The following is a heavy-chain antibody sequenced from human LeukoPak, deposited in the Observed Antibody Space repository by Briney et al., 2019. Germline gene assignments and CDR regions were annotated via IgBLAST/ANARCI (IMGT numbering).Heavy chain of an antibody. V-gene: IGHV3-23*01. D-gene: IGHD3-22*01. Sequence: GGSLRLSCAASGFTLSSYAMSWVRQAPGKGLEWVSAISGSGGSTYYADSVKGRFTISRDNSKNTLYLQMNSLRAEDTAVYYCAKVRETYYYDSSGQVYYFDYWGQGTLVTVSS. CDR3: AKVRETYYYDSSGQVYYFDY. CDR1: GFTLSSYA. J-gene: IGHJ4*02. CDR2: ISGSGGST.